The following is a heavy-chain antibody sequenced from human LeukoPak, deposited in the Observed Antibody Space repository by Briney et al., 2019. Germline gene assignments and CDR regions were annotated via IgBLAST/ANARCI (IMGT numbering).Heavy chain of an antibody. Sequence: ASVKVSCKASGYTFSGYYMHWVRQAPGQGLEWMGWINPNSGGTHYVQKFQDRVTMTRDTSISTAYMELNSLRFDDTAVYYCAREGAAAEDVNWFDPWGQGTLVTVSS. D-gene: IGHD6-25*01. CDR3: AREGAAAEDVNWFDP. V-gene: IGHV1-2*02. J-gene: IGHJ5*02. CDR1: GYTFSGYY. CDR2: INPNSGGT.